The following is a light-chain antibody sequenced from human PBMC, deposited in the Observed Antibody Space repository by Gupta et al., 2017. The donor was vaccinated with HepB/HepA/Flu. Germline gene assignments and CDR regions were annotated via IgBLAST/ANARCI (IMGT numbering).Light chain of an antibody. J-gene: IGLJ1*01. CDR1: SNTMGSYDF. CDR2: EVH. Sequence: QPALTPPASVSGSPGQSITISCTTTSNTMGSYDFVSWYQQHPGKAPKLMISEVHKRPSGVSNRFSGSKSGNTASLTISGLQAEDEAEYFCCSFGPVFGTRTKVTVL. CDR3: CSFGPV. V-gene: IGLV2-23*02.